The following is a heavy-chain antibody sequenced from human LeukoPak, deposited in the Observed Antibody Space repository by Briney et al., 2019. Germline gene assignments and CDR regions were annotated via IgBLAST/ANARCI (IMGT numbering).Heavy chain of an antibody. D-gene: IGHD3-22*01. CDR2: IYYSGST. J-gene: IGHJ3*02. Sequence: SETLSLTCTVSGGSIISSSYYWGWIRQPPGKGLEWIGSIYYSGSTYYNPSLKSRVTISVDTSKNQFSLKLRSVTAADTAVYYCARAKRHRSHYYDSSGQDAFDIWGQGTMVTVSS. CDR3: ARAKRHRSHYYDSSGQDAFDI. V-gene: IGHV4-39*07. CDR1: GGSIISSSYY.